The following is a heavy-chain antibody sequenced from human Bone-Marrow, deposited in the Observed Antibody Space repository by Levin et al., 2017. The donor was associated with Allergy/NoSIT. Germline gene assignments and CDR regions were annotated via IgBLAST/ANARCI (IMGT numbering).Heavy chain of an antibody. CDR1: GFTFSSYW. CDR2: INSDGSST. V-gene: IGHV3-74*01. Sequence: PGGSLRLSCAASGFTFSSYWMHWVRQAPGKGLVWVSRINSDGSSTSYADSVKGRFTISRDNAKNTVYLQMNSLRVEDTAVYYCASGDYGGNSGRGTLDYWGQGTLVTVSA. J-gene: IGHJ4*02. D-gene: IGHD4-23*01. CDR3: ASGDYGGNSGRGTLDY.